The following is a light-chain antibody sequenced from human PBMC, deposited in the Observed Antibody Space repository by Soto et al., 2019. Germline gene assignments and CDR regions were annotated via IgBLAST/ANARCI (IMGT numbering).Light chain of an antibody. J-gene: IGKJ1*01. CDR1: HSVRSK. CDR2: DAS. V-gene: IGKV3D-15*01. Sequence: EIVMTQSPATLSVSPGERATLSCGATHSVRSKLAWYQQKPGQAPRLLIYDASTRATGVPSRFRGSGSGTEFTLTISSLQSEDIAVYHCQQYYKWPQTFGQGTKV. CDR3: QQYYKWPQT.